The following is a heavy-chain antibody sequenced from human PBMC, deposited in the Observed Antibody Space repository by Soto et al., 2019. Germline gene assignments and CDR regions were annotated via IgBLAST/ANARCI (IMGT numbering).Heavy chain of an antibody. V-gene: IGHV3-33*01. CDR2: IWYDGSNK. CDR3: ARGNWNYDYYYGMDV. CDR1: GFTFSSYG. Sequence: QVQLVESGGGVVQPGRSLRLSCAASGFTFSSYGMHWVRQAPGKGLEWVAVIWYDGSNKYYADSVKGRFTISRDNFKNTLYLHMNSLRAEDTAVYYCARGNWNYDYYYGMDVWGQGTTVTVSS. D-gene: IGHD1-1*01. J-gene: IGHJ6*02.